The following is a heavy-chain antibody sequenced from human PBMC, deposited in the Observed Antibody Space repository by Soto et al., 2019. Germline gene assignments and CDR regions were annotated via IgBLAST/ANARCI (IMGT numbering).Heavy chain of an antibody. CDR3: ASRPIGYAPADY. J-gene: IGHJ4*02. V-gene: IGHV3-33*03. Sequence: PGGSLRLSCAASGFTFSSYGMHWVRQAPGKGLEWVAVIWYDGSNKWYADSVKGRFTISRDNSKNTLYLQMNSLRAEDTAVYYCASRPIGYAPADYWGQGTLVTVSS. CDR2: IWYDGSNK. D-gene: IGHD5-12*01. CDR1: GFTFSSYG.